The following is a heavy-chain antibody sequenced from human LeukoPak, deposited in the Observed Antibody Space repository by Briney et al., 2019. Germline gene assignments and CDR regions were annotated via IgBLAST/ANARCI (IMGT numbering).Heavy chain of an antibody. CDR3: ATKSPDYYDSSGYYYGY. V-gene: IGHV1-2*02. J-gene: IGHJ4*02. Sequence: EASVKVSCKASGYTFTGYYMHWLRQAPGQGLEWMGWINPNSGGTNYAQKFQGRVTMTRDTSISTAYMELSRLRSDDTAVYYCATKSPDYYDSSGYYYGYWGQGTLVTVSS. D-gene: IGHD3-22*01. CDR1: GYTFTGYY. CDR2: INPNSGGT.